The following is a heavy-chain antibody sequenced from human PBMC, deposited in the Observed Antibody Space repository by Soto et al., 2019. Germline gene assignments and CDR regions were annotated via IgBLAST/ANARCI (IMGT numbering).Heavy chain of an antibody. CDR2: ISGSGGST. D-gene: IGHD3-10*01. CDR3: AKGLLLWFGELLSPLDV. CDR1: GFTFSSYA. V-gene: IGHV3-23*01. Sequence: EVQLLESGGGLVQPGGSLRLSCAASGFTFSSYAMSWVRQAPGKGLEWVSAISGSGGSTYYADSVKGRITISRDNSKNTLYLQMNSLRAEDTAVYYCAKGLLLWFGELLSPLDVWGKGTTVTVSS. J-gene: IGHJ6*04.